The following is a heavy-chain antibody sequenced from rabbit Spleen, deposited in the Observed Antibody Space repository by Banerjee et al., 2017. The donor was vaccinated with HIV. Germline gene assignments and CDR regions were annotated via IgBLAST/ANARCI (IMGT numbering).Heavy chain of an antibody. CDR2: IDTGSSGFT. Sequence: QSLEESGGDLVKPEGSLTLTCTASGVSFSSNHYMCWVRQAPGKGLEWIACIDTGSSGFTYFASWAKGRFTISKTSSTTVTLQMTSLTAADTATYFCARDLVAVIGWNFSLWGPGTLVTVS. D-gene: IGHD1-1*01. J-gene: IGHJ6*01. CDR1: GVSFSSNHY. V-gene: IGHV1S40*01. CDR3: ARDLVAVIGWNFSL.